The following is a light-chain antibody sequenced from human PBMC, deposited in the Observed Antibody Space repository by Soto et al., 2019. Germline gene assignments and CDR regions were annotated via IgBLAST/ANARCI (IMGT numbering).Light chain of an antibody. CDR2: GAS. CDR3: QQYGSSPWT. Sequence: IGLTKSPSTLSLPQEKRSTLSCRASQSVRTTYLAWYQQKPGKAPRLLIYGASSRDTGIPDRFSGSGSGTDFTLTISSLEPEDFAVYYCQQYGSSPWTFGQGTKVDIK. V-gene: IGKV3-20*01. J-gene: IGKJ1*01. CDR1: QSVRTTY.